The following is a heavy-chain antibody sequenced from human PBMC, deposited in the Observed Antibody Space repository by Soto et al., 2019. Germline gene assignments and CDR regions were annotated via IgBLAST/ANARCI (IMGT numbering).Heavy chain of an antibody. D-gene: IGHD6-6*01. CDR1: GYSFTSYW. V-gene: IGHV5-51*01. Sequence: GESLKISCKGSGYSFTSYWIGWVRQMPGKGLEWMGIIYPGDSDTRYSPSFQGQVTISADKSISTAYLQWSSLKASDTAMYYCARSPPLYSSSSHWFDPWGQGTLVTVSS. J-gene: IGHJ5*02. CDR3: ARSPPLYSSSSHWFDP. CDR2: IYPGDSDT.